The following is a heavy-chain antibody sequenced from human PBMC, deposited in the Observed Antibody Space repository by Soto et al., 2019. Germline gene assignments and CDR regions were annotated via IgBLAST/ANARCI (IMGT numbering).Heavy chain of an antibody. CDR2: IYYSGST. Sequence: PSENLCLTCTVSGGSISSGDYYWSWIRQPPGKGLEWIGYIYYSGSTYYNPSLKSRVTISVDTSKNQFSLKLSSVTAADTAVYYCARAYFYFSGDYCDGKSVWGQGTSVPVS. D-gene: IGHD4-17*01. J-gene: IGHJ6*02. V-gene: IGHV4-30-4*01. CDR3: ARAYFYFSGDYCDGKSV. CDR1: GGSISSGDYY.